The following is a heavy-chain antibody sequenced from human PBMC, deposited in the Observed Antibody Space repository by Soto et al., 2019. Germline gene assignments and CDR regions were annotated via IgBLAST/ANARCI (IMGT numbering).Heavy chain of an antibody. CDR3: ARERTPRSGFDY. D-gene: IGHD1-26*01. CDR2: IYHSGTF. Sequence: PSETLSLTCAVSGGSISAAGDSWSWIRQPPGGGLEWIGYIYHSGTFLYNPSLKTRLTMSLDRSNNQFSLTLNSVTAADTAGYYCARERTPRSGFDYWGHGTQVTVSS. V-gene: IGHV4-30-2*01. J-gene: IGHJ4*01. CDR1: GGSISAAGDS.